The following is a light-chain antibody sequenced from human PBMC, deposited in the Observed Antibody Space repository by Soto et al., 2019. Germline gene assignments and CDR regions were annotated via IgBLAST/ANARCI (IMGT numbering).Light chain of an antibody. V-gene: IGKV3-20*01. CDR3: QQYDTSAPMYT. CDR2: ATS. Sequence: ELVLTQSPGTLSLSTGERATLSCRASQSVDSTYLAWYQQKPDQSPRLLIYATSTRDAGIPDRFSGSWSGTDFTLTIGRLEPVFFAVYYCQQYDTSAPMYTFGQGTKVDIK. J-gene: IGKJ2*01. CDR1: QSVDSTY.